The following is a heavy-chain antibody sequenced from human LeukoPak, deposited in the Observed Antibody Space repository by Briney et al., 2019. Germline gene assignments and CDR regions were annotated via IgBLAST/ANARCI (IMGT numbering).Heavy chain of an antibody. D-gene: IGHD2-21*02. CDR3: AKVKTDILIPDS. CDR2: IRFDGSNT. J-gene: IGHJ4*02. Sequence: PGGSLRLSCAASGFTFSNYGMHWVRQAPGKGLEWVSFIRFDGSNTYHADSVKGRFTISRDNSKNTLYLQMNSLTSADTAVYYCAKVKTDILIPDSWGQGTLVTVSS. V-gene: IGHV3-30*02. CDR1: GFTFSNYG.